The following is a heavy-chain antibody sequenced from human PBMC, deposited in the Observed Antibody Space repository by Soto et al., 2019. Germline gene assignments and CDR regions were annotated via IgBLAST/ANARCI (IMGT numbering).Heavy chain of an antibody. CDR2: ISYSGST. J-gene: IGHJ5*02. V-gene: IGHV4-59*01. CDR1: GASSTTYY. D-gene: IGHD2-15*01. Sequence: SETLSLTYSVAGASSTTYYWSWIRQTPGKGLEWIGYISYSGSTDYNPSLKSRVTISFDASKNQISLQVRSATAADAAVYYCARDLKEYCSDGKCNWFDPWGQGTLVTVSS. CDR3: ARDLKEYCSDGKCNWFDP.